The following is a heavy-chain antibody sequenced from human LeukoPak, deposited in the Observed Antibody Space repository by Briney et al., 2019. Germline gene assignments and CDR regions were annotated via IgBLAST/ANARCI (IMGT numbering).Heavy chain of an antibody. V-gene: IGHV1-18*01. Sequence: ASVQVSCNASGYTFPSYGISWVRPAPGQGLEWMGWISAYNGNTNYAQKLQGRVTMTTDTSTSTAYMELRSLRSDDTAVYYCARVENWYFDLWGRGTLVTVSS. CDR1: GYTFPSYG. J-gene: IGHJ2*01. CDR3: ARVENWYFDL. CDR2: ISAYNGNT.